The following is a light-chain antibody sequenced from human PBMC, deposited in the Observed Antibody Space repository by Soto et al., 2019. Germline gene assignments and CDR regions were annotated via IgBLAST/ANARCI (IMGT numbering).Light chain of an antibody. CDR2: EVN. J-gene: IGLJ2*01. CDR3: SSYAGSNNLI. Sequence: QSALTQPPSASGSPGQSVTISCTGTSSDLGDYDHVSWYQQHPGKAPKLMIYEVNKRPSGVPDRFSGSKSGNTASLTVTGLQAEDEADYYCSSYAGSNNLIFGGGTKLTVL. V-gene: IGLV2-8*01. CDR1: SSDLGDYDH.